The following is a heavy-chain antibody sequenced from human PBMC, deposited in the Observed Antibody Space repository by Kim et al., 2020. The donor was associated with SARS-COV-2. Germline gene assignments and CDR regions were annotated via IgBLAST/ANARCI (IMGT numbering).Heavy chain of an antibody. V-gene: IGHV1-69*01. Sequence: NYAQKFQGRVTITADESTSTAYMELSSLRSEDTAVYYCARAPTPYWYFDLWGRGTLVTVSS. CDR3: ARAPTPYWYFDL. J-gene: IGHJ2*01.